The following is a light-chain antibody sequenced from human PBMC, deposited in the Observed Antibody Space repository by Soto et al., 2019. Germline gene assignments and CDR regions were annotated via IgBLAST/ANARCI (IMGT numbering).Light chain of an antibody. CDR2: EDN. CDR3: CSYARTSTYV. V-gene: IGLV2-23*01. CDR1: SSDVGSYNL. Sequence: QSALAQPASVSGSPGQSITISCTGTSSDVGSYNLASWYQQHPGKAPKLMIYEDNTRPSGVSNRFSVSKSGYTASLTISGLQAEDEADYYCCSYARTSTYVFGRGTKVTVL. J-gene: IGLJ1*01.